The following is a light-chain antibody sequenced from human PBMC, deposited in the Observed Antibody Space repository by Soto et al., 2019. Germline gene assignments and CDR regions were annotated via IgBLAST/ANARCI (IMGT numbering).Light chain of an antibody. Sequence: QSALTQPASVSGSPGQSITISCTGTSRDVGGYNYVSWHQQHPGKAPKVIITEVSNRPSGVSNRFSGSKSGNTASLTISGLQAEDKADFYCSSYVNYNTFVVFGGGTKLTVL. J-gene: IGLJ2*01. V-gene: IGLV2-14*01. CDR2: EVS. CDR3: SSYVNYNTFVV. CDR1: SRDVGGYNY.